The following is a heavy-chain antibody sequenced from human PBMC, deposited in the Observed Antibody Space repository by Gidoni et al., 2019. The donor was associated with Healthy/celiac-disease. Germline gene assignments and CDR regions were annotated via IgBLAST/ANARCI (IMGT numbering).Heavy chain of an antibody. J-gene: IGHJ3*02. V-gene: IGHV3-53*01. Sequence: EVQLVESGGGLIQPGGSLRLSCAASGFTVSSNYMSWVRQAPGKGLEWVSVIYSGGSTYYADSVKGRFTISRDNSKNTLYLQMNSLRAEDTAVYYCASTGLLWFGDPDAFDIWGQGTMVTVSS. CDR3: ASTGLLWFGDPDAFDI. CDR2: IYSGGST. CDR1: GFTVSSNY. D-gene: IGHD3-10*01.